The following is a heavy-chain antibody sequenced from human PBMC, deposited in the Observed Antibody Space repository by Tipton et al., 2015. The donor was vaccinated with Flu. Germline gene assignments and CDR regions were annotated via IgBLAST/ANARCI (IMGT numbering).Heavy chain of an antibody. D-gene: IGHD2-21*01. V-gene: IGHV3-23*01. CDR2: ISDSGGVT. Sequence: GSLRLSCAASGFIFTNYAMNWVRQAPGKGLEWVSDISDSGGVTNYADSVKGRFTISRDDSKNTLYLQMNSLRVEDTALYYCAKGVVGNVLDVCDIWGQGTMVTVS. J-gene: IGHJ3*02. CDR1: GFIFTNYA. CDR3: AKGVVGNVLDVCDI.